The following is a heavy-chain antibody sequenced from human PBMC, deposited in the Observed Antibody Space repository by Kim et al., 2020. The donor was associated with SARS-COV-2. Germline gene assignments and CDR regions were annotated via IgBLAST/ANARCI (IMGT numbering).Heavy chain of an antibody. Sequence: YAQKFQCRVTITEDTSTGTAYMELSSLRSQDTAMYYCATTSQAAASWCDAWGQGTLVTVSS. J-gene: IGHJ5*02. D-gene: IGHD6-25*01. V-gene: IGHV1-24*01. CDR3: ATTSQAAASWCDA.